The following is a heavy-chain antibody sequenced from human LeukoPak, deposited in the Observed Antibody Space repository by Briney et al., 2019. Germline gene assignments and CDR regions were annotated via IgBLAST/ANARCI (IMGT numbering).Heavy chain of an antibody. Sequence: GGSLRLSSAACGFTCSSYFMHWVRQAPGKGLEWVADIASDGSHTLYVESVKGRFTISRDNSKNTLYLQMNSLRAEDTAVYFCARERQDTILHSGAFDIWGQGTMVTVSS. CDR2: IASDGSHT. J-gene: IGHJ3*02. D-gene: IGHD2-21*01. CDR1: GFTCSSYF. V-gene: IGHV3-30-3*01. CDR3: ARERQDTILHSGAFDI.